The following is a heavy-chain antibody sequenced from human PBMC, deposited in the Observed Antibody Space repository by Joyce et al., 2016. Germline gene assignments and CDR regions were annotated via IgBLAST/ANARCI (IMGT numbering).Heavy chain of an antibody. J-gene: IGHJ5*02. V-gene: IGHV3-21*01. Sequence: EEQLVESGGGLVKPGGSLRLSCSASGFNFSGYTLNWVRQAPGKGLELVSSISTSSTYIYYADSVKGRFTISRDDAKNSLYLQMNNLRAEDTAVYYCASLWAPGYCTTTSCQGWFDPWGQGTLVTVSS. D-gene: IGHD2-2*03. CDR3: ASLWAPGYCTTTSCQGWFDP. CDR2: ISTSSTYI. CDR1: GFNFSGYT.